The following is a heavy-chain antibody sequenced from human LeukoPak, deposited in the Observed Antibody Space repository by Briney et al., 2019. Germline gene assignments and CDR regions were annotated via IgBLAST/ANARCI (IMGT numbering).Heavy chain of an antibody. Sequence: PGGSLRLSCEGSGFTFSSYAMSWVRQAPGKGLEWVSAISGFSERTYYADSVKGRFTISRDNSKNTLYLEMNSLRAEDTAVYYCARGHTSSWYGSYPTVDYWGQGTLVTVSS. CDR1: GFTFSSYA. V-gene: IGHV3-23*01. J-gene: IGHJ4*02. D-gene: IGHD6-13*01. CDR3: ARGHTSSWYGSYPTVDY. CDR2: ISGFSERT.